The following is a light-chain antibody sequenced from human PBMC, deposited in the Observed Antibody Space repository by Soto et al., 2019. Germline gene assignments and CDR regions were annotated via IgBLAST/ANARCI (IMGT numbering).Light chain of an antibody. CDR1: SSNIGAGY. V-gene: IGLV1-40*01. Sequence: QSVLTQPPSVSGAPGQRVTISCTGSSSNIGAGYVHWYQQLPGTAPKLLIYGNSNRPSGVPDRFSGSKSGTSASLAITGLQAEDEAHYHCQSYDSSLSGSVFGGGTQLTVL. J-gene: IGLJ3*02. CDR3: QSYDSSLSGSV. CDR2: GNS.